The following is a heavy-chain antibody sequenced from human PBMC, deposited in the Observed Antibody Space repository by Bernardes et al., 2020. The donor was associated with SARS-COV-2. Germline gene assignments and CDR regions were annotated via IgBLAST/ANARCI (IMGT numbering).Heavy chain of an antibody. D-gene: IGHD2-15*01. V-gene: IGHV3-48*01. CDR2: ISSSSATM. Sequence: GGSLRLSCAASGFTLSSYSMNWVRQAPGKGLEWVSYISSSSATMYYADSVKGRFTISRDNSKNTLYLQMNSLRAEDTAVYYCATTPQYEYTRVFDFWGQGTLVTVSS. J-gene: IGHJ4*02. CDR1: GFTLSSYS. CDR3: ATTPQYEYTRVFDF.